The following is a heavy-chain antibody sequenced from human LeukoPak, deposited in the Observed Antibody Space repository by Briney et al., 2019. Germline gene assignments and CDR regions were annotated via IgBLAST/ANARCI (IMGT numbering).Heavy chain of an antibody. J-gene: IGHJ4*02. CDR3: ARGEYCTAGTCPPGLS. D-gene: IGHD2-15*01. CDR1: GYSFSSYY. V-gene: IGHV1-46*01. CDR2: INPSGGGT. Sequence: GASVKVPCKASGYSFSSYYMHWVRQAPGQGLEWMGIINPSGGGTSYAEKFQGRVTMTRDTSASTVYMELSSLRSEDTALYCCARGEYCTAGTCPPGLSWGQGTLVTVSS.